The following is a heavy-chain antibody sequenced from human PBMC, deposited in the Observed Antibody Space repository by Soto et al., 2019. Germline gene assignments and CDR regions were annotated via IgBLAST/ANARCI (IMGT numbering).Heavy chain of an antibody. CDR2: INAGNGNT. D-gene: IGHD6-6*01. CDR3: ARGGSSPLYYYYYGMDV. CDR1: GYTFTSYA. Sequence: ASVKVSCKASGYTFTSYAIHWVRQAPGQRLEWMGWINAGNGNTKYSQKFQGRVTITRDTSASTAYMELSSLRSEDTAVYYCARGGSSPLYYYYYGMDVWGQGNTVTVT. V-gene: IGHV1-3*01. J-gene: IGHJ6*02.